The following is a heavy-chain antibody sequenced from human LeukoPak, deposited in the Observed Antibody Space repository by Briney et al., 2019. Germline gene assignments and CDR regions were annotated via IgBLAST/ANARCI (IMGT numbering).Heavy chain of an antibody. V-gene: IGHV4-59*08. CDR1: GGSISSYY. CDR3: ARRGFRNWFDP. Sequence: SETLSLTRTVSGGSISSYYWSWIRQPPGKGLEWIGYIYYSGSTNYNPSLKSRVTISVDTSKNHFSLKLSSVTATDTAVYYCARRGFRNWFDPWGQGTLVTVSS. J-gene: IGHJ5*02. D-gene: IGHD3-10*01. CDR2: IYYSGST.